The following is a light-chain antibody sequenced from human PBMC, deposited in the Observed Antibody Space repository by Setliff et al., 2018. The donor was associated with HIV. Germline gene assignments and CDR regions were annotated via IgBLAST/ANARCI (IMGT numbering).Light chain of an antibody. CDR2: GDV. J-gene: IGLJ1*01. CDR3: QSYDSSLSGSLV. CDR1: SSNIGGGYD. Sequence: QSVLPQPPSVSGAPGQRVTISCTGSSSNIGGGYDVHWYQQVPGTAPKLVIYGDVNRPSRVPDRFSGSKSGSSASLATTGLQAEDEADYYCQSYDSSLSGSLVFGTGTKVTVL. V-gene: IGLV1-40*01.